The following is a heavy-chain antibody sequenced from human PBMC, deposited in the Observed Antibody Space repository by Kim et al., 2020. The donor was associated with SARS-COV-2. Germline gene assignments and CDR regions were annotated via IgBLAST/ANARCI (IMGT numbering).Heavy chain of an antibody. V-gene: IGHV3-7*01. D-gene: IGHD1-26*01. CDR2: K. Sequence: KYYVDSVKCRFTISRDNAKNSVDMQMNSLRAEDTAVYYCAREIDKTGGFDIWGQGTMVTVSS. CDR3: AREIDKTGGFDI. J-gene: IGHJ3*02.